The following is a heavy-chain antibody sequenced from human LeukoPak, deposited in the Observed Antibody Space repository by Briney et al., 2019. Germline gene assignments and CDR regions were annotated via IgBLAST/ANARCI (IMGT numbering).Heavy chain of an antibody. D-gene: IGHD5-18*01. Sequence: PGGSLRLSCSASGFTFLSYAMHWVRQAPGKGLEYVSATSSVGGSTYYADSVKGRFTISRDNSKNTLYLQMSSLRAEDTAVYYCARERYSYGLTPTYGMDVWGQGTTVTVSS. J-gene: IGHJ6*02. CDR2: TSSVGGST. CDR3: ARERYSYGLTPTYGMDV. CDR1: GFTFLSYA. V-gene: IGHV3-64D*06.